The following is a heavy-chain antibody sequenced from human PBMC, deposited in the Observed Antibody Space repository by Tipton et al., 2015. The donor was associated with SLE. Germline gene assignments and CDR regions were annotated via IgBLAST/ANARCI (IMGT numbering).Heavy chain of an antibody. CDR3: ARDGPDTSGYYLDY. CDR2: IRTSGST. J-gene: IGHJ4*02. CDR1: GGSFSSFY. D-gene: IGHD3-22*01. V-gene: IGHV4-4*07. Sequence: TLSLTCTITGGSFSSFYWSWMRQPAGKGLEWIGRIRTSGSTNYNPSLKSRVTMSLDTSKTQFSLKLSSVTAADTAVYYCARDGPDTSGYYLDYWGQGILVTVSS.